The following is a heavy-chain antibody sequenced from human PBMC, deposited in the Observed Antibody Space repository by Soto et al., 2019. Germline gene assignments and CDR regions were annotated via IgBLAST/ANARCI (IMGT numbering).Heavy chain of an antibody. CDR1: GFIFSGYA. CDR3: ARWYEFWSGYHNWFDP. J-gene: IGHJ5*02. Sequence: SLRLSCAASGFIFSGYAMHWFRRAPGKGLDWVAVISYDGSTEYYVDSVKGRFTISRDNAKNSLYLQMNSLRAEDTAVYYCARWYEFWSGYHNWFDPWGQGTLVTVSS. D-gene: IGHD3-3*01. V-gene: IGHV3-30-3*01. CDR2: ISYDGSTE.